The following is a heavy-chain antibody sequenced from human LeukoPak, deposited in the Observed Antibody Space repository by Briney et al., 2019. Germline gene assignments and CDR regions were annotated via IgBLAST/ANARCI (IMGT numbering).Heavy chain of an antibody. V-gene: IGHV5-51*01. CDR3: ARTYSGSYYGLDY. J-gene: IGHJ4*02. D-gene: IGHD1-26*01. Sequence: GESLEISCKGSGYSFTSYWIGWVRQMPGKGLEWMGIINPGDSDTRYSPSFQGQVTISADKSISTAYLQWSSLKASNTAMYYCARTYSGSYYGLDYWGQGTLVTVSS. CDR2: INPGDSDT. CDR1: GYSFTSYW.